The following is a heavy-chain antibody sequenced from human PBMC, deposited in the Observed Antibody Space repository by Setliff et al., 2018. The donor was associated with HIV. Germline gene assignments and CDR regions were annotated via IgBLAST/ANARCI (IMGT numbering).Heavy chain of an antibody. CDR3: ASGRKKNYDLFTGYYRILGVDFDP. CDR2: IYPGDSDT. CDR1: GYNFNNYW. J-gene: IGHJ5*02. Sequence: GESLKISCKASGYNFNNYWIGWVRQMPGRGLEWMGVIYPGDSDTRYGPSFEGQVTISADRSITTAYLQWNSLKASDTAMYYCASGRKKNYDLFTGYYRILGVDFDPWGQGTLVTVSS. V-gene: IGHV5-51*01. D-gene: IGHD3-9*01.